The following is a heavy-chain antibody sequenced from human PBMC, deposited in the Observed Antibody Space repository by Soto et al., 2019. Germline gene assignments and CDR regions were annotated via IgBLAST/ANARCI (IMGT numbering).Heavy chain of an antibody. CDR3: ARRRVGATEGGWAFDY. Sequence: GSLRLSCAASGFTVSSNYMSWVRQAPGKGLEWVSVIYSGGSTYYADSVKGRFTISRDNSKNTLYLQMNSLRAEDTAVYYCARRRVGATEGGWAFDYWGQGTLVTVSS. D-gene: IGHD1-26*01. CDR2: IYSGGST. CDR1: GFTVSSNY. J-gene: IGHJ4*02. V-gene: IGHV3-53*01.